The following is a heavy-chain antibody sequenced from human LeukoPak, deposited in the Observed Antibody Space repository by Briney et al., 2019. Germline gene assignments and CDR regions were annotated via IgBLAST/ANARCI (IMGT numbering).Heavy chain of an antibody. D-gene: IGHD3-3*01. J-gene: IGHJ4*02. CDR1: GYTFTGYY. CDR3: ALDYYDFWSGYYPFDY. Sequence: ASVKVSCKASGYTFTGYYMHWVRQAPRQGLEWMGRINPNSGGTNYAQKFQGRVTMTRDTSISTAYMELSRLRSDDTAVYYCALDYYDFWSGYYPFDYWGQGTLVTVSS. CDR2: INPNSGGT. V-gene: IGHV1-2*06.